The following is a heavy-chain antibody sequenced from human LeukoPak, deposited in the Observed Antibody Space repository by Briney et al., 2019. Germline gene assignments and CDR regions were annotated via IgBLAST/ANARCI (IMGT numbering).Heavy chain of an antibody. J-gene: IGHJ3*02. CDR3: ARRVATNAFDI. Sequence: GESLKISCKGSGYRFTSYWIAWVRQMPGKGLEWMGIIYPGDSDTRYSPSFQGQVTISADKSISTAYLQWSSLKASDTAMYYCARRVATNAFDIWGQGTMVTVSS. CDR1: GYRFTSYW. D-gene: IGHD5-12*01. CDR2: IYPGDSDT. V-gene: IGHV5-51*01.